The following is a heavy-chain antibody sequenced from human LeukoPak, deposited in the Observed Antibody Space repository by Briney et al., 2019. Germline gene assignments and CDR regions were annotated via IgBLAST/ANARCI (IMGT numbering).Heavy chain of an antibody. CDR1: GGSFSGYY. J-gene: IGHJ4*02. Sequence: SETLSLTCAVYGGSFSGYYWSWIRQPPGKGLEWIGEINHSGSTNYNPSLKSRVTISVDTSKNQFSLKLSSVTAADTAVYYCARGSHDYGDSWGQGTLVTVSS. CDR2: INHSGST. CDR3: ARGSHDYGDS. V-gene: IGHV4-34*01.